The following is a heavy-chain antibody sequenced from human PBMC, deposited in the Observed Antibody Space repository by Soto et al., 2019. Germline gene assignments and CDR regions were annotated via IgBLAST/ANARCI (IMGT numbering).Heavy chain of an antibody. V-gene: IGHV4-39*01. J-gene: IGHJ4*02. Sequence: SETLSLTCTVSGGSISSTGYYWGWIRQPPGKGLEWIGSIYYSGSTSYNPSLQSRVTMSVDTSKNQLSLRAEDTAIYYCAKGGGDGYYDSSAYSFDHWGQGTLVTVSS. CDR2: IYYSGST. CDR3: AKGGGDGYYDSSAYSFDH. CDR1: GGSISSTGYY. D-gene: IGHD3-22*01.